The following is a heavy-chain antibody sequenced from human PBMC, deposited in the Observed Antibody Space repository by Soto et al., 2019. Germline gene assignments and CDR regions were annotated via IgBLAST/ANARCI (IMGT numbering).Heavy chain of an antibody. J-gene: IGHJ5*02. Sequence: QVQLVQSGAEVKKPGASVKVSCKASGYTFTGYYMHWVRQAPGQGLEWVGWINPNSGGTNYARKFQRRVTITSDTSISTAYLELTRLTSDETDVYYCATPFSETMVVATFFHPRGQGTLVTVS. CDR2: INPNSGGT. V-gene: IGHV1-2*02. D-gene: IGHD2-15*01. CDR3: ATPFSETMVVATFFHP. CDR1: GYTFTGYY.